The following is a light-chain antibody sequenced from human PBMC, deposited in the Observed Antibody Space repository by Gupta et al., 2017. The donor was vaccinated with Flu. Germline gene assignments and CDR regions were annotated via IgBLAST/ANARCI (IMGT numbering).Light chain of an antibody. CDR1: QSLVFSDGTTY. Sequence: DVVLTQSPLSLSVTLGQPASISCRSSQSLVFSDGTTYLNWFQQRPGQSPRRLIHNISKRDSGVPDRFSGSGSGTDFTLTISRVEAEDVGVYYCMQGRQWLWTFGQGTKVEIK. CDR3: MQGRQWLWT. CDR2: NIS. V-gene: IGKV2-30*01. J-gene: IGKJ1*01.